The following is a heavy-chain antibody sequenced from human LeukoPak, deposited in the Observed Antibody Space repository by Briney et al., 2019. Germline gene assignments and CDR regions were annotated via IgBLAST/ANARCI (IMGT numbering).Heavy chain of an antibody. D-gene: IGHD1-14*01. CDR2: IYYDGST. Sequence: PSETLSLTCTVSGGSTSISYWSWIRQPPGKGLEWIGYIYYDGSTSYNPSLKSRESISVDTSKNQFSLNLSSVTAADTAVYYCARGSRSGNWYFDLWGRGTLVTVSS. J-gene: IGHJ2*01. CDR3: ARGSRSGNWYFDL. V-gene: IGHV4-59*01. CDR1: GGSTSISY.